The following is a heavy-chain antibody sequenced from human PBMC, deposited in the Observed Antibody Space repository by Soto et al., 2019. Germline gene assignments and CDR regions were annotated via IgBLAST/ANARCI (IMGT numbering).Heavy chain of an antibody. CDR2: IYNSGST. CDR3: ARGITLVRGVSHTPYFDY. D-gene: IGHD3-10*01. Sequence: QVQLQESGPGLVKPSQTLSLTCTVSGGSINSGGYYWSWIRQHPGKGLEWIGYIYNSGSTYYNPSLKRRVTISVDTSKNHCSRKLSSVTAADTAAYCCARGITLVRGVSHTPYFDYWGQGPLVTVSS. J-gene: IGHJ4*02. V-gene: IGHV4-31*03. CDR1: GGSINSGGYY.